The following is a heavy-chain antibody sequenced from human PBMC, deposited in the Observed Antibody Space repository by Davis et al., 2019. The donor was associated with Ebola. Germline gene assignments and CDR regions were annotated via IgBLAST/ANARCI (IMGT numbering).Heavy chain of an antibody. D-gene: IGHD4-17*01. J-gene: IGHJ4*02. CDR3: ARVTYGDYAD. V-gene: IGHV4-34*01. CDR1: GGSFSGYY. CDR2: INHSGST. Sequence: PSETLSLTCAVYGGSFSGYYWSWIRQPPGKGLEWIGEINHSGSTNYNPSLKSRVTISVDTSKNQFSLKLSSVTAADTAVYYCARVTYGDYADWGQGTLVTVSS.